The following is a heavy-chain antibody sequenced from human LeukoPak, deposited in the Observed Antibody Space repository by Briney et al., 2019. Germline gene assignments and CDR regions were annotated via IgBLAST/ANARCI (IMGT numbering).Heavy chain of an antibody. CDR1: GYTFLSYA. D-gene: IGHD2-15*01. J-gene: IGHJ4*02. CDR3: ARWGYCGGGSCRLDY. V-gene: IGHV1-18*01. CDR2: ISAYNGHT. Sequence: ASVKVSCKASGYTFLSYAISWVRQAPGQGLEWMGWISAYNGHTEYVQKFQDRVTMTTDTSTTTAYMELSSLRSDDTAVYYCARWGYCGGGSCRLDYWGQGTQVTVSS.